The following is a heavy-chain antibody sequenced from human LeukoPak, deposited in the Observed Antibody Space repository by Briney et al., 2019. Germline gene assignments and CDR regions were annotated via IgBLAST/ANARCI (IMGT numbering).Heavy chain of an antibody. V-gene: IGHV3-43*02. CDR2: IHADGGRT. CDR1: GFSFGDYA. J-gene: IGHJ6*02. Sequence: PGGSPRLSCAASGFSFGDYAMHWVRQIPGKGLECVAHIHADGGRTFYADSVNGRFTISRDNGKNFLYLQMNSLTSDDTALYYCSTWAFYHGLDVWGQGTAVTVSS. CDR3: STWAFYHGLDV. D-gene: IGHD1-26*01.